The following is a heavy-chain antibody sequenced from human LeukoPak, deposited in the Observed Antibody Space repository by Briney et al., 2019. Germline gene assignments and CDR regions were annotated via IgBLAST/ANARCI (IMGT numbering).Heavy chain of an antibody. CDR3: ARHDPAATSAPLN. D-gene: IGHD2-15*01. J-gene: IGHJ4*02. Sequence: SETLSLTCTVSGGSISSYYWSWIRQPPGKGLEWIGYIYYSGSTNYNPSLKGRVTISVDTSKNQFSLKLSSVTAADTAVYYCARHDPAATSAPLNWGQGTLVTVSS. CDR2: IYYSGST. V-gene: IGHV4-59*08. CDR1: GGSISSYY.